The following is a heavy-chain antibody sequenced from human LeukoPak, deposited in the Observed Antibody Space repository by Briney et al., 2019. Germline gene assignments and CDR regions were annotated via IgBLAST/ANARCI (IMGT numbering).Heavy chain of an antibody. CDR2: IYVTDLI. Sequence: SETLSLTCTVSGVPIRSNYWSWIRQTGGKGLEWIGRIYVTDLINYNPSLKSRVTISVDMSKNQLSLNLTSVTAADTAIYYCARGFGSGTSPFDNWGRGTLVTVSS. CDR1: GVPIRSNY. CDR3: ARGFGSGTSPFDN. V-gene: IGHV4-4*07. D-gene: IGHD3-10*01. J-gene: IGHJ4*02.